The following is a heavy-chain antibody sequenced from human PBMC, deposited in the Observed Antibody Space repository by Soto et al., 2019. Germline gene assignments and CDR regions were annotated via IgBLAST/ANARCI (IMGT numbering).Heavy chain of an antibody. CDR3: AKDFASGGMDV. CDR2: ISYDGSNK. D-gene: IGHD3-10*01. Sequence: QVQLVESGGGVVQPGRSLRLSCAASGFTFSSYGMHWVRQAPGKGLEWVAVISYDGSNKYYADSVKGRFTIYRDNSKNTLYLQMNSLRAEDTAVYYCAKDFASGGMDVWGQGTTVTVSS. V-gene: IGHV3-30*18. J-gene: IGHJ6*02. CDR1: GFTFSSYG.